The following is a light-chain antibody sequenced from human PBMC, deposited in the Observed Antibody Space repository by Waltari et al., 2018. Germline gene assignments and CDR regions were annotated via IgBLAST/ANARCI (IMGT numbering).Light chain of an antibody. CDR3: QQYNNWPRT. Sequence: VMTQSPATLSLSPGERATLSCRSSQVISSNLAWYQQKPGQAPRLLIYGASTRDTGVPVRFSGSWSGADFTLTISSLQSEDFAVYYCQQYNNWPRTFGQGNKVEIK. J-gene: IGKJ2*01. CDR1: QVISSN. CDR2: GAS. V-gene: IGKV3-15*01.